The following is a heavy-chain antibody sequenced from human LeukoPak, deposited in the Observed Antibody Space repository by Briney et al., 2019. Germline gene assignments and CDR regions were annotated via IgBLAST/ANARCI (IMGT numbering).Heavy chain of an antibody. CDR3: ARAPVYCSGGSCYAFDY. V-gene: IGHV4-59*12. CDR2: IYYSGST. D-gene: IGHD2-15*01. CDR1: GGSISSYY. Sequence: SETLSLTCTVSGGSISSYYWSWIRQPPGKGLEWTGYIYYSGSTYYNPSLKSRVTISVDTSKNQFSLKLSSVTAADTAVYYCARAPVYCSGGSCYAFDYWGQGTLVTVSS. J-gene: IGHJ4*02.